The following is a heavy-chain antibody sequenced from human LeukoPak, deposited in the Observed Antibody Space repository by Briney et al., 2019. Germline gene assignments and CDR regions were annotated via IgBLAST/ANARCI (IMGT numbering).Heavy chain of an antibody. Sequence: GSLRPSCAASGFSLRSSEMNWVRQAPGKGPEWVAHINSADNVEYYTESVRGRFTMSRDNAKDLLYLQMNSPRDEDTAVYYCARDTVNGPFVISLDLWGQGVLVTVSS. CDR2: INSADNVE. D-gene: IGHD2-8*01. J-gene: IGHJ5*02. CDR1: GFSLRSSE. V-gene: IGHV3-48*03. CDR3: ARDTVNGPFVISLDL.